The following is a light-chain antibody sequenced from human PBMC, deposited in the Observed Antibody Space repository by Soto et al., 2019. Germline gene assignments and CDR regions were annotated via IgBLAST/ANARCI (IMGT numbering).Light chain of an antibody. CDR1: SSDVGGYNY. J-gene: IGLJ3*02. CDR3: SSYAASNNFYFV. V-gene: IGLV2-8*01. CDR2: EVT. Sequence: QSALTQPPSASGSPGQSVTISCTGTSSDVGGYNYVSWYQQYPGRAPKLMIYEVTKRPSGVPDRFSGSKSVNTASLTVSGLQAEDESDYSCSSYAASNNFYFVFGGGTKLTVL.